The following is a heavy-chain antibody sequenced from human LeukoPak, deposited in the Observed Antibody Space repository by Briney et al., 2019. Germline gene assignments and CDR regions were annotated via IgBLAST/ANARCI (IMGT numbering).Heavy chain of an antibody. CDR3: AREFGGYLNY. Sequence: PGGSLRLSCAASGFTFRSYEMNWVRQAPGKGLEGVSYISSSGSTIYYADSVKGRFTISRDNAKNSLYLQMNSLRAEDTAVYYCAREFGGYLNYWGQGTLVTVSS. D-gene: IGHD3-22*01. V-gene: IGHV3-48*03. CDR1: GFTFRSYE. J-gene: IGHJ4*02. CDR2: ISSSGSTI.